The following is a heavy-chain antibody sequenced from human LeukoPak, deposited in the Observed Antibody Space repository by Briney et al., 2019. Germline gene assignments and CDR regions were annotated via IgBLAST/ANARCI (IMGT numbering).Heavy chain of an antibody. V-gene: IGHV3-23*01. Sequence: GGSLRLSCAVSGITLSNYGMSWVRQAPGKGLEWVAGISGSGGSTNYADSVKGRFTISRDSPKNTLYLQMNSLRAEDTAVYSCAKRGVVTRVILVGFHKEAYYFDSWGQGALVTVSS. D-gene: IGHD3-22*01. CDR2: ISGSGGST. CDR3: AKRGVVTRVILVGFHKEAYYFDS. CDR1: GITLSNYG. J-gene: IGHJ4*02.